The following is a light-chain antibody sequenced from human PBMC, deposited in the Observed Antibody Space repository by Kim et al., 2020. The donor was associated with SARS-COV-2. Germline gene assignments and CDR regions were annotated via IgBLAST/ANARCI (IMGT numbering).Light chain of an antibody. V-gene: IGLV2-14*03. J-gene: IGLJ1*01. Sequence: TISCTGTCSDVGGYNYVSWYQHHPGNAPKIMLYDVSKRPSGVSNRFSGSKSGNTASLTISGLQAEDEADYYCTSYTTSSTYVFGTGTQLTVL. CDR1: CSDVGGYNY. CDR2: DVS. CDR3: TSYTTSSTYV.